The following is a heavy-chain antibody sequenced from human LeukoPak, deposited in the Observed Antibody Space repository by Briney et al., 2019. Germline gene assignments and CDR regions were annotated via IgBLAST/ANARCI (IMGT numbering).Heavy chain of an antibody. CDR3: AKDLYFHDSSGSYYGLDS. CDR1: GFTFSSYA. CDR2: ISYDGSNK. J-gene: IGHJ4*02. D-gene: IGHD3-22*01. Sequence: GGSLRLSCAASGFTFSSYAMHWVRQAPGKGLEWVALISYDGSNKYNADSVKGRFTISRDNSKNTLFLQLNSLRAEDTAVYHCAKDLYFHDSSGSYYGLDSWGQGTLVTVSS. V-gene: IGHV3-30*04.